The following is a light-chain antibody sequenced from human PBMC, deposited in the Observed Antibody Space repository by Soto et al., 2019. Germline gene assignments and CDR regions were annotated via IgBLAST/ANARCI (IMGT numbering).Light chain of an antibody. Sequence: QSVLTQPASISGSPGQSITISCTGTSSDVGGYNYVSWYQQHPSKAPKLMIYDVDNRPSGVSYRFSGSKSGKTASLTISGLQAEDEADYYCSLYTSSSTVVFGGGTKLTVL. CDR3: SLYTSSSTVV. V-gene: IGLV2-14*01. CDR2: DVD. CDR1: SSDVGGYNY. J-gene: IGLJ2*01.